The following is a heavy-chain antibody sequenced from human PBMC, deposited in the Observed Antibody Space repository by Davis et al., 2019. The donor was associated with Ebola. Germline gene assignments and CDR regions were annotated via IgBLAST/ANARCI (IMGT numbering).Heavy chain of an antibody. D-gene: IGHD3-3*01. Sequence: SETLSLTCSVSGGSVSNYYWSWIRQVPGKGLEWIGYRYYGGSANNNPSLNSRVTISIDTSKNQFSLKLSSVTAADTAVYYCARKPARVRNWFDPWGQGTLVTVSS. CDR3: ARKPARVRNWFDP. CDR1: GGSVSNYY. J-gene: IGHJ5*02. V-gene: IGHV4-59*02. CDR2: RYYGGSA.